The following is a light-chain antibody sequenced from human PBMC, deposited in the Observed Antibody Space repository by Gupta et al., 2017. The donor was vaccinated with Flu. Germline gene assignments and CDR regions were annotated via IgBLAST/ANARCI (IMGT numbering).Light chain of an antibody. CDR3: QQDDSYSLT. V-gene: IGKV1-5*03. CDR1: QSLSSW. Sequence: PFTLSAYVGDRVTITCRASQSLSSWLAWYQQKPGKAPNLLIYKASNLESGVPSRFSGSGSGTEFTLTISSLQPDDFATYYCQQDDSYSLTFGGGTKVEI. CDR2: KAS. J-gene: IGKJ4*01.